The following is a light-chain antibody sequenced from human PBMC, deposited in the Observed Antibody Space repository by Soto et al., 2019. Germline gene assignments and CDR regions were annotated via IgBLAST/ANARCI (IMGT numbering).Light chain of an antibody. CDR3: CSYAGSYTYV. Sequence: QSALTRPASVTGSPGQAITVSCSGSSSDVGAHNFVSWYQHHPGKAPKLMIYDVTKRPSGVRDRFSASKSGNTASLTISGLQAEDEADYYCCSYAGSYTYVFGTGTKVTVL. CDR2: DVT. J-gene: IGLJ1*01. V-gene: IGLV2-11*01. CDR1: SSDVGAHNF.